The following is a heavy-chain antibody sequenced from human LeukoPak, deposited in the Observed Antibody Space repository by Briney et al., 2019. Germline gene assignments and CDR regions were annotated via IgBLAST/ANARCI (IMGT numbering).Heavy chain of an antibody. J-gene: IGHJ4*02. CDR2: IHRDGHT. CDR3: GKTDIYFNPIDY. D-gene: IGHD3-9*01. CDR1: GVSISSSEW. Sequence: KPSETLSLTCAVSGVSISSSEWWIWVRPPPGEGLEGVGEIHRDGHTRYHPSLKSRVTISMDYSKNQFSLDVRSVTAADTAIYYCGKTDIYFNPIDYWGPGSLVTVSS. V-gene: IGHV4/OR15-8*02.